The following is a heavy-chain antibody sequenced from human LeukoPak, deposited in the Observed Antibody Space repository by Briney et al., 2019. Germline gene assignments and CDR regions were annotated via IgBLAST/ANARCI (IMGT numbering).Heavy chain of an antibody. J-gene: IGHJ4*02. CDR1: GFTFSSSA. Sequence: PGGSLRLSCAAPGFTFSSSAMSWVRQAPGKGLEWVSAISNNGGYTYYADSVQGRFTISRDNSKSTLCLQMNSLRAEDTAVYYCAKQLGYCSDGSCYFPYWGQGTLVTASS. CDR2: ISNNGGYT. CDR3: AKQLGYCSDGSCYFPY. V-gene: IGHV3-23*01. D-gene: IGHD2-15*01.